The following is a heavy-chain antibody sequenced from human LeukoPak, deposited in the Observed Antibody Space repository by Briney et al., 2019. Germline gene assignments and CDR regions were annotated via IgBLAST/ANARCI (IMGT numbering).Heavy chain of an antibody. D-gene: IGHD1-26*01. Sequence: GGSLRLSCAASGFTFSSYWMSWVRQAPGKGLEWVSYISSSGSTIYYADSVKGRFTISRDNAKNSLYLQMNSLRAEDTAVYYCARDSVGAAQDPRGGFDYWGQGTLVTVSS. J-gene: IGHJ4*02. V-gene: IGHV3-48*04. CDR3: ARDSVGAAQDPRGGFDY. CDR2: ISSSGSTI. CDR1: GFTFSSYW.